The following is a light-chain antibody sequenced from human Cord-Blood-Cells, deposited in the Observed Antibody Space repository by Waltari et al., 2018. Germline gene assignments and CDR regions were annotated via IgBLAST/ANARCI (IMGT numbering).Light chain of an antibody. CDR2: WAS. V-gene: IGKV4-1*01. Sequence: DIVMTQSPDSLAVSLGERATINCKSSQSVLYSSNNKNYLAWYQQKPGQPPKLLIYWASTQESGVPDRFSGSGSGTDFTLTISSLQAEDVAFYYCQQYYSTFTFGPGTKVDIK. J-gene: IGKJ3*01. CDR1: QSVLYSSNNKNY. CDR3: QQYYSTFT.